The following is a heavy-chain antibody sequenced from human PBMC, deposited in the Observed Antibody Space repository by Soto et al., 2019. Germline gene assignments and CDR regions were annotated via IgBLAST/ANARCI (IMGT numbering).Heavy chain of an antibody. V-gene: IGHV4-4*07. D-gene: IGHD5-12*01. CDR1: GGSISDYY. CDR2: IYTRGST. Sequence: QVPLQESGPGLVTPSETLSLTCTVSGGSISDYYWSWIRQPAGKGLEWIWRIYTRGSTDHNPSLKSRVTISIDTYKNQFYLNMTSRTAADTAVYYCARERREQIHDGYDSDCWGQGTLITVSS. J-gene: IGHJ4*02. CDR3: ARERREQIHDGYDSDC.